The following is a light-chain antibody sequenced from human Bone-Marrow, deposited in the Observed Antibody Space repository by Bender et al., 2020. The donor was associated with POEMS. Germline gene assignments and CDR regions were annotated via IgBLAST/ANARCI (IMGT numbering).Light chain of an antibody. Sequence: SYELTQPPSVSVSPGQTATITCSGEKLGEEYACWYQQKPGQSPVVVIYQDTKRPSGIPERFSGSTSGNTASLTISGTQTMDEADYYFQSWGSNTAVFGGGT. V-gene: IGLV3-1*01. CDR2: QDT. CDR1: KLGEEY. CDR3: QSWGSNTAV. J-gene: IGLJ2*01.